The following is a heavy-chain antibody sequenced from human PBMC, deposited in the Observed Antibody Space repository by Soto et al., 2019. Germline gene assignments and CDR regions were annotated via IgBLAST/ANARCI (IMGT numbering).Heavy chain of an antibody. Sequence: PGESLKISCKGSGYSFTSYWISWVRQMPGKGLEWMGRIDPSDSYTNYSPSFQGHVTISADKSISTAYLQWSSLKASDTAMYYCARQFDYYDSSGYLNWFDPWGQGTLVTVSS. D-gene: IGHD3-22*01. CDR1: GYSFTSYW. CDR2: IDPSDSYT. V-gene: IGHV5-10-1*01. CDR3: ARQFDYYDSSGYLNWFDP. J-gene: IGHJ5*02.